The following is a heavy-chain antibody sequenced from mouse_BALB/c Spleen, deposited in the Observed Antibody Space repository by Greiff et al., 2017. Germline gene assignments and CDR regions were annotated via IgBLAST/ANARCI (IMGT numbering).Heavy chain of an antibody. CDR1: GYSITSGYY. J-gene: IGHJ2*01. Sequence: VQLQQSGPGLLKPSQSLSLTCSVTGYSITSGYYWNWIRQFPGNKLEWMGYISYDGSNNYNPSLKNRISITRDTSKNQFFLKLNSVTTEDTATYYCARGYGNYDFDYWGQGTTLTVSS. CDR2: ISYDGSN. V-gene: IGHV3-6*02. CDR3: ARGYGNYDFDY. D-gene: IGHD2-10*02.